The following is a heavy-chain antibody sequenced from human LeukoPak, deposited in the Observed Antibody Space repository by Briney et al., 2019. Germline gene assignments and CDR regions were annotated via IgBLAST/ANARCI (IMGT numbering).Heavy chain of an antibody. J-gene: IGHJ6*02. CDR2: ISYDGSNK. V-gene: IGHV3-30*18. Sequence: GRSLRLSCAASGFTFSSYGMHWVRQAPGKGLEWVAVISYDGSNKYYANSVKGRFTISRDNSKNTLYLQMNSLRAEDTAVYYCAKDPSPQYCSGGSCYSERDYYNYGMDVWGQGTTVTVSS. D-gene: IGHD2-15*01. CDR3: AKDPSPQYCSGGSCYSERDYYNYGMDV. CDR1: GFTFSSYG.